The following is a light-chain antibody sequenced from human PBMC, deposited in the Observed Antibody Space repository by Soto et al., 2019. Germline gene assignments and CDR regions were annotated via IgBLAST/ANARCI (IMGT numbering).Light chain of an antibody. CDR1: SSDIGGYNY. Sequence: QSVLTQPASVSGSPGQSITISCTGTSSDIGGYNYVSWYQQHAGKAPKLLIYDVNDRPSGVSNRFSGSKSGNTASLTISGLQAEDEADYFCSSYTSSSTSFVFGTGTKVTVL. V-gene: IGLV2-14*03. CDR2: DVN. J-gene: IGLJ1*01. CDR3: SSYTSSSTSFV.